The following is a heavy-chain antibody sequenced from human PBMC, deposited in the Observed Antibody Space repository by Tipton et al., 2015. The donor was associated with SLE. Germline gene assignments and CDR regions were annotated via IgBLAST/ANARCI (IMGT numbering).Heavy chain of an antibody. D-gene: IGHD1-26*01. Sequence: TLSLTCTVSGGSISSYYWSWIRQPPGKGLEWIGYIYYSGSTNYNPSLKSRVTISVDTSKNQFSLKLSSVTAADTAVYYCAREGGSYHDAFDIWGQGTMVTVSS. CDR2: IYYSGST. J-gene: IGHJ3*02. CDR3: AREGGSYHDAFDI. V-gene: IGHV4-59*12. CDR1: GGSISSYY.